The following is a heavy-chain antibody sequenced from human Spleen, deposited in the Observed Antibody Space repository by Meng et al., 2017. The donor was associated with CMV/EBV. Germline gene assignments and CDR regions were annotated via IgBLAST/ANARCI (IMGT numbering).Heavy chain of an antibody. CDR3: ARVIVVVPAATVGWFDP. CDR2: IKQDGSEK. V-gene: IGHV3-7*01. CDR1: GFTFSSYW. Sequence: GGSLRLSCAASGFTFSSYWMSWVRQAPGKGLEWVANIKQDGSEKYYVDSVKGRFTISRDNAKNSLYLQMNSLRAEDTAVYYCARVIVVVPAATVGWFDPWGQGTLVTVSS. D-gene: IGHD2-2*01. J-gene: IGHJ5*02.